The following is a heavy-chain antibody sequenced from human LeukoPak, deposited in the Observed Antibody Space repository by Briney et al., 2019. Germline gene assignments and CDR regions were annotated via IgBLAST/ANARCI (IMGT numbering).Heavy chain of an antibody. CDR2: FTASGGRT. D-gene: IGHD2-8*02. CDR3: AKGLSDPNLVLDS. J-gene: IGHJ4*02. CDR1: GFTFSSYA. V-gene: IGHV3-23*01. Sequence: GGSLRLSCTASGFTFSSYAMSWVRQAPGQGLEWVSSFTASGGRTYYADSVKGRFTISRDNSKNTLYLQLNSLSAADTALYFCAKGLSDPNLVLDSWGQGTLVTVSS.